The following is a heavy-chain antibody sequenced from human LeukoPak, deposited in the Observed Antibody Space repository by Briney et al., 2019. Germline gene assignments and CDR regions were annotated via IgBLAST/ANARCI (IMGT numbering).Heavy chain of an antibody. J-gene: IGHJ4*02. D-gene: IGHD3-3*01. CDR1: GDSINSGDYS. CDR3: ARFLGSGIRYFDY. CDR2: IYHSGST. Sequence: SETLSLTCAVSGDSINSGDYSWSWIRQPPGKGLEWIGYIYHSGSTDYNPSLKSRVTISVDTSKNQFSLKLRSVTAADTAVYYCARFLGSGIRYFDYWGQGTLVTVSS. V-gene: IGHV4-30-2*02.